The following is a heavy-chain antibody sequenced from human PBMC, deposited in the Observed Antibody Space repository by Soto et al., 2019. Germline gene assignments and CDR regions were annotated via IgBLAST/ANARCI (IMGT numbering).Heavy chain of an antibody. J-gene: IGHJ4*02. CDR2: IYGNGAGI. CDR3: AKDVISGDGFWLMDH. V-gene: IGHV3-23*01. CDR1: GFTFSAYA. Sequence: GGSLRLSCAASGFTFSAYAMTWVRQAPGKGLESVSGIYGNGAGIQYTDSVRGRFTISRDNSKNTLYLQMNSLRAEDTAVYYCAKDVISGDGFWLMDHWGQGTLVTVSS. D-gene: IGHD2-21*02.